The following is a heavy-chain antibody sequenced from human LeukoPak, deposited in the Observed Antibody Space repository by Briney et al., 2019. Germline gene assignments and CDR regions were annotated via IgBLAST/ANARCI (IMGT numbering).Heavy chain of an antibody. CDR3: ARESVPHTYYDFWSGYFSGQNWFDP. CDR2: IYTSGST. CDR1: GGSISSGSYY. Sequence: SETLSLTCTVSGGSISSGSYYWSWIRQPAGKGLEWIGRIYTSGSTNYNPSLKSRVTISVDTSKNQFSLKLSSVTAADTAVYYCARESVPHTYYDFWSGYFSGQNWFDPWGQGTLVTVSS. V-gene: IGHV4-61*02. D-gene: IGHD3-3*01. J-gene: IGHJ5*02.